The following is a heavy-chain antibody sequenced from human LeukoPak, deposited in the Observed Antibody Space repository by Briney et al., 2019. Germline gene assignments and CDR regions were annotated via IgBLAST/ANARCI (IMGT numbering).Heavy chain of an antibody. CDR3: ARDGSSGRLFY. Sequence: ASVEVSCKASGYTFTSYGISWVRQAPGQGLEWMGWISAYSGNTNYAQKLRGRVTMTTDTSTSTAYMELRSLRSDDTAVYYCARDGSSGRLFYWGQGTLVTVSS. J-gene: IGHJ4*02. V-gene: IGHV1-18*01. D-gene: IGHD6-19*01. CDR1: GYTFTSYG. CDR2: ISAYSGNT.